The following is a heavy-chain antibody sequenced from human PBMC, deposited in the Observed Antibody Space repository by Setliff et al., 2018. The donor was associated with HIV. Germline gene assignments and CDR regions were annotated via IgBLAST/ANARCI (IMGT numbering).Heavy chain of an antibody. CDR1: GYTFTTYA. D-gene: IGHD2-15*01. J-gene: IGHJ6*03. CDR2: INTNTGNP. Sequence: ASVKVSCKASGYTFTTYAMNWVRLAPGQGLEWMGWINTNTGNPTYAQGFTGRFVFSLDTSVSTAYLQISSLKAEDTAVYYCAREVVVAGVHYYNMDVWGKGTTVTVSS. CDR3: AREVVVAGVHYYNMDV. V-gene: IGHV7-4-1*02.